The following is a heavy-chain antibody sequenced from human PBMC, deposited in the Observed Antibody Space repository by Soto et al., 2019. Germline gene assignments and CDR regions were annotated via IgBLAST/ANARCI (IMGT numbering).Heavy chain of an antibody. J-gene: IGHJ3*02. CDR2: ISGSGGST. CDR3: AKEALATVTTKGAFDI. Sequence: GGSLRLSCAASGFTFSSYAMSWVRQAPGKGLEWVSAISGSGGSTYYADSVKGRFTISRDNSKNTLYLQMNSLRAEDTAVYYCAKEALATVTTKGAFDIWGQGTMVTVSS. V-gene: IGHV3-23*01. CDR1: GFTFSSYA. D-gene: IGHD4-17*01.